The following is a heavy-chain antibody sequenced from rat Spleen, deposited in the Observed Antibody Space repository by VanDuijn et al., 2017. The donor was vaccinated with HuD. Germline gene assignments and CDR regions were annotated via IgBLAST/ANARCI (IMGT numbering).Heavy chain of an antibody. V-gene: IGHV5-7*01. D-gene: IGHD1-9*01. J-gene: IGHJ2*01. CDR2: ISYGDSSGHSGT. CDR3: ARRHYGYNSYFDY. Sequence: EVQLVESGGGLVQPGRSLKLSCAASGFTFSSFPMAWVRQAPKKGLEWVATISYGDSSGHSGTYYRDSVRGRFTISRDDAKSTLSLQMDSLRSEDTATYYCARRHYGYNSYFDYWGQGVMVTVSS. CDR1: GFTFSSFP.